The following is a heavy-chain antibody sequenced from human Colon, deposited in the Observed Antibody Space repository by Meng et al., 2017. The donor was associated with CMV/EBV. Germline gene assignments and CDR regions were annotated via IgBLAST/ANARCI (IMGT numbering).Heavy chain of an antibody. CDR2: IIPVFGTT. CDR3: AEGPSVAARLV. V-gene: IGHV1-69*05. D-gene: IGHD6-6*01. CDR1: GCTLSRYP. J-gene: IGHJ4*02. Sequence: SVKVSCKASGCTLSRYPVSWVRQAPGQGLEWLGGIIPVFGTTTYAQKFQGRVTITTDEPPTTVYMYLRSLMSDDTAVYYCAEGPSVAARLVWGQGTLVTVSS.